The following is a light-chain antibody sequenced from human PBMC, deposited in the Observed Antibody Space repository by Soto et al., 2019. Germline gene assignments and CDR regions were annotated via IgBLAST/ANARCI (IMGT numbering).Light chain of an antibody. CDR3: EAWDSSLSAGV. Sequence: QSVLTQPPSVSAAPGQKVTVSCSGSRSNIGNNYVSWYQHLPGTAPKLLIYDNDKRPSEIPDRFSASKSGTSATLGITGLQTGDEADYYCEAWDSSLSAGVFGGGTK. CDR1: RSNIGNNY. CDR2: DND. J-gene: IGLJ3*02. V-gene: IGLV1-51*01.